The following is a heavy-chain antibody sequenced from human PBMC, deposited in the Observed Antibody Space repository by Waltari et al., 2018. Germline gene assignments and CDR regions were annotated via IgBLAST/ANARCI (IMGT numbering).Heavy chain of an antibody. CDR3: ARGRGYSSSWYKVEAFDI. Sequence: QLQLQESGPGLVKPSETLSLTCPVSGGSIGSSRYYWGWIRQPPGKGLEWIGSIYYSGSTYYNPSLKSRVTISVDTSKNQFSLKLSSVTAADTAVYYCARGRGYSSSWYKVEAFDIWGQGTMVTVSS. CDR2: IYYSGST. D-gene: IGHD6-13*01. CDR1: GGSIGSSRYY. V-gene: IGHV4-39*01. J-gene: IGHJ3*02.